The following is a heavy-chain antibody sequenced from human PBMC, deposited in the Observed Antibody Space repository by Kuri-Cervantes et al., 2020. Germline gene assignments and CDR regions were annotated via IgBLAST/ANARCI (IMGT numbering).Heavy chain of an antibody. Sequence: GESLKISCAASGFTFSSYWMHWVRQAPGKGLVWVSRINSDGSSTSYADSVKGRFTISRDNAKNTLYLRTNSLRAEDTAVYYCARGGCSGGSCYSGAFDIWGQGTMVTVSS. J-gene: IGHJ3*02. CDR1: GFTFSSYW. CDR3: ARGGCSGGSCYSGAFDI. CDR2: INSDGSST. V-gene: IGHV3-74*01. D-gene: IGHD2-15*01.